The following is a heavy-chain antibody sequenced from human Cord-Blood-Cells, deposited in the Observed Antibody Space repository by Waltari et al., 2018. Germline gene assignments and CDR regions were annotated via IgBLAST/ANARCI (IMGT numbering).Heavy chain of an antibody. Sequence: EVQLVQSGAEVKKPGESLKISCKGSGYSFTSSWIGWVRQMPGKGLEWMGIIYPGDSDTRYSPSFQGQVTISADKSISTAYLQWSSLKASDTAMYYCARGGYYDILTGYPPDAFDIWGQGTMVTVSS. J-gene: IGHJ3*02. CDR2: IYPGDSDT. V-gene: IGHV5-51*01. CDR1: GYSFTSSW. CDR3: ARGGYYDILTGYPPDAFDI. D-gene: IGHD3-9*01.